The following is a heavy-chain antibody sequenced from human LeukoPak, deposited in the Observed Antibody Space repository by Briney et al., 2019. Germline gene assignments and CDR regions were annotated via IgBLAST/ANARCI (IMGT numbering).Heavy chain of an antibody. D-gene: IGHD3-10*02. CDR1: GFTFRNYG. CDR2: ISIDGSEK. V-gene: IGHV3-30*03. CDR3: ARGVPGPEY. Sequence: GRSLRLSCAASGFTFRNYGMHWVRQAPGKGLEWVAVISIDGSEKYYADSVKGRFTISRDNSKNTLYLQMNSLRGDDTAVYYCARGVPGPEYWGQGTLVTVSS. J-gene: IGHJ4*02.